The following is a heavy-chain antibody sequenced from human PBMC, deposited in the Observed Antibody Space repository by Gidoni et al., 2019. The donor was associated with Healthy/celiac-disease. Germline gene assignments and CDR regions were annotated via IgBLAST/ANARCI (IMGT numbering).Heavy chain of an antibody. J-gene: IGHJ4*02. D-gene: IGHD3-9*01. CDR3: ARSRRYFDWLPIDY. CDR1: GGSISSSNW. V-gene: IGHV4-4*02. Sequence: QVQLQEAGPGLVKPSWTLSLPCAVSGGSISSSNWWSWVRQPPGKGLEWIGESYHSGSTNYNPSLKSRVTISVDKSKNQFSLKLSSVTAADTAVYYCARSRRYFDWLPIDYWGQGTLVTVSS. CDR2: SYHSGST.